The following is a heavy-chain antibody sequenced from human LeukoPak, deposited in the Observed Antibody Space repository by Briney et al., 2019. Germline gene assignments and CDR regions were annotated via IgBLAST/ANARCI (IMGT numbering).Heavy chain of an antibody. CDR2: ISGSGTYT. Sequence: GGSLRLSCVASGFTFSSYSMNWVRQAPGKGLEWVSGISGSGTYTYYADSVKGRFTISRDNSKNTLYLQMNSLRAEDTAVYYCAKAGGDTIFGVVIRYSQHWGQGTLVTVSS. D-gene: IGHD3-3*01. J-gene: IGHJ1*01. V-gene: IGHV3-23*01. CDR1: GFTFSSYS. CDR3: AKAGGDTIFGVVIRYSQH.